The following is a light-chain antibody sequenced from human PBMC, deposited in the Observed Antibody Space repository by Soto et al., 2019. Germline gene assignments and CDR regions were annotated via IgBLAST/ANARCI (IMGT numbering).Light chain of an antibody. CDR1: QSVSAGY. CDR3: QQYGDSPT. Sequence: EIVFTQSPGTLSLSPGERAALSCRASQSVSAGYFAWYQQKPGQAPRLLIYETSSRYTGTPDRFSGSESGTDFTLTISRLEPEDFAFYYCQQYGDSPTFGQGTKVDIK. CDR2: ETS. V-gene: IGKV3-20*01. J-gene: IGKJ1*01.